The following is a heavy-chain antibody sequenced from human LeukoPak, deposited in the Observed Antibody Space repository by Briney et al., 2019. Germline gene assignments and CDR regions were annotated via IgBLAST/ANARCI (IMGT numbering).Heavy chain of an antibody. J-gene: IGHJ4*02. CDR1: GYSISSGYY. CDR3: ARVRITMVRGVIIYSYYFDY. V-gene: IGHV4-38-2*02. D-gene: IGHD3-10*01. CDR2: IYHSGGT. Sequence: PSETLSLTCTVSGYSISSGYYWGWIRQPPGKGLEWIGSIYHSGGTYYNPSLKSRVTISVDTSKNQFSLKLSSVTAADTAVYYCARVRITMVRGVIIYSYYFDYWGQGTLVTVSS.